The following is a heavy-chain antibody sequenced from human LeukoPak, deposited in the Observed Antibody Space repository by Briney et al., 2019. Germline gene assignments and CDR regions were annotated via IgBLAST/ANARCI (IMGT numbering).Heavy chain of an antibody. CDR2: INHSGST. Sequence: NPSETLSLTCAVYGGSFSGYYWSWIRQPPGKGLEWIGEINHSGSTNYNPSLKSRVTISVDTSKNQFSLKLSSVTAADTAVYYCARMGDYGGNSGPTDAFDIWGQGTMVTVSS. V-gene: IGHV4-34*01. D-gene: IGHD4-23*01. J-gene: IGHJ3*02. CDR3: ARMGDYGGNSGPTDAFDI. CDR1: GGSFSGYY.